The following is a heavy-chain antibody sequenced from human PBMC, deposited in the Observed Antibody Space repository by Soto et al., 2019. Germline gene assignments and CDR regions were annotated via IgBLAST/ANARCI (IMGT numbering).Heavy chain of an antibody. CDR3: GREPYISGHYSGGCDV. D-gene: IGHD3-22*01. J-gene: IGHJ3*01. CDR2: VSHDGKTE. CDR1: GFTFSSYA. Sequence: QVQLVESGGGVVQPGRSLRLSCAASGFTFSSYAMRWVRQAPGKGLEWVAVVSHDGKTEYHAASVKGRFTISRDTSANILSLQMNSQRDEDTAVYYCGREPYISGHYSGGCDVWGQGTMVTVSS. V-gene: IGHV3-30*04.